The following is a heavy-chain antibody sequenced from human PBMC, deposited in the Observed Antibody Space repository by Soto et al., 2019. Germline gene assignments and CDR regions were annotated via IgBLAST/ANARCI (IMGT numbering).Heavy chain of an antibody. CDR1: GFTFSSYA. D-gene: IGHD6-13*01. J-gene: IGHJ4*02. CDR3: AKDFSSSLYRDTIDY. CDR2: ISGSGGST. Sequence: EVQLLESGGGLVQPGGSLRLSCAASGFTFSSYAMSWVRKAPGKGLEWVSAISGSGGSTYYADSVKGRFTISRDNSHNTLYLQMNSLRAEDTAVYYCAKDFSSSLYRDTIDYWSQGKLVTVSS. V-gene: IGHV3-23*01.